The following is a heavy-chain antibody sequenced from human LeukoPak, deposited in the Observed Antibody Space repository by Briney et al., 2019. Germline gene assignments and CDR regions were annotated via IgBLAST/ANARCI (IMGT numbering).Heavy chain of an antibody. Sequence: PGRSQRLSCAASGFTFSSYGMHWVRQAPGKGLEWVSAISGSGGSTYYADSVKGRFSISRDNSKNTLYLQMNSLRAEDTAVYYCAKGVPAAYRAPGYFDYWGQGTLVTVSS. CDR3: AKGVPAAYRAPGYFDY. CDR1: GFTFSSYG. D-gene: IGHD2-2*01. J-gene: IGHJ4*02. CDR2: ISGSGGST. V-gene: IGHV3-23*01.